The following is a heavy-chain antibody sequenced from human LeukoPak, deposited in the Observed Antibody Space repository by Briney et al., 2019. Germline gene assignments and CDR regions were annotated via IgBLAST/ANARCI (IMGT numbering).Heavy chain of an antibody. CDR3: AKAGDDYVWGSYRPQGGIWFDP. CDR1: GFTFDDYA. V-gene: IGHV3-9*01. D-gene: IGHD3-16*02. Sequence: PGGSLRLSCAASGFTFDDYAMPWVRQAPGKGLEWVSGISWNSGSIGYADSVKGRFTISRDNAKNSLYLQMNSLRAEDTALYYCAKAGDDYVWGSYRPQGGIWFDPWGQGTLVTVSS. J-gene: IGHJ5*02. CDR2: ISWNSGSI.